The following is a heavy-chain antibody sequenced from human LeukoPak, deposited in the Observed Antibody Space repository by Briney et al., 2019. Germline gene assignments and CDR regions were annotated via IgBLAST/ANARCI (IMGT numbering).Heavy chain of an antibody. CDR3: ARDNRASSSWAYYFDY. V-gene: IGHV4-59*01. D-gene: IGHD6-13*01. J-gene: IGHJ4*02. CDR1: GVSISSYY. CDR2: IYYSGST. Sequence: SETLSLTCTVSGVSISSYYWSWIRQPPGKGLEWIGYIYYSGSTNYNPSLKSRVTISVDTSKNQFSLKLSSVTAADTAVYYCARDNRASSSWAYYFDYWGQGTLVTVSS.